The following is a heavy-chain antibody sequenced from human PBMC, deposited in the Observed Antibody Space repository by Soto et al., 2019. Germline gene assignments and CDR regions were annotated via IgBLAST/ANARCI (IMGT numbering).Heavy chain of an antibody. J-gene: IGHJ4*02. D-gene: IGHD3-10*01. CDR1: GFTFSSYS. CDR3: ARANYYGSPGEFDY. Sequence: EVQLVESGGGLVQPGGSLRLSCAASGFTFSSYSMNWVRQAPGKGLEWVSYISSSSSTIYYADSVKGRFTISRDNAKNSLYLQMNSLRAEDTAVYYCARANYYGSPGEFDYWGQGTLVNVSS. CDR2: ISSSSSTI. V-gene: IGHV3-48*01.